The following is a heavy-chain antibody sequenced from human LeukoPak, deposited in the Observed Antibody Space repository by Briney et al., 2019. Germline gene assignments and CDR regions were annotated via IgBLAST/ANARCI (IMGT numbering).Heavy chain of an antibody. D-gene: IGHD3-16*02. Sequence: GASLKVSCKASGYTFTSYYMHWVRQAPGQGREWMGLINPRGGSSRYAQKFQGRVTMTRDTSTSTVYMELSSLRSEDTAVYYCARVAYDYVWGSYRSPFYYFDYWGQGTLVTVSS. CDR1: GYTFTSYY. V-gene: IGHV1-46*01. CDR2: INPRGGSS. CDR3: ARVAYDYVWGSYRSPFYYFDY. J-gene: IGHJ4*02.